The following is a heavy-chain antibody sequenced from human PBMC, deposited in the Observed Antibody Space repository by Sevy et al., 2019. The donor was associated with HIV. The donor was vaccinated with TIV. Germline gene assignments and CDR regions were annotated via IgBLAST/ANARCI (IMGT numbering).Heavy chain of an antibody. D-gene: IGHD2-8*01. J-gene: IGHJ4*02. CDR2: IYYSGST. V-gene: IGHV4-61*01. CDR1: GGSVSSGSYY. CDR3: AREVRGGYCTNGVCYTGTSYFDY. Sequence: SETLSLTCTVSGGSVSSGSYYWSWIRQPPGKGLEWIGYIYYSGSTNYNPSLKSRVTISVDTSKNQFSLKLSSVTAADTAVYYCAREVRGGYCTNGVCYTGTSYFDYWGQGTLVTVSS.